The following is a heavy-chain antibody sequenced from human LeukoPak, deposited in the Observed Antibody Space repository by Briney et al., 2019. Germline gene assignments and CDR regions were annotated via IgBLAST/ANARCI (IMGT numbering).Heavy chain of an antibody. V-gene: IGHV4-30-2*03. D-gene: IGHD6-13*01. CDR3: ARRTPYSSSAFDY. CDR2: IYYSVNT. Sequence: SETLSLTCAVSGGSISSGGYSWSWIRQPPGKGLEWIGYIYYSVNTYYSPSLKSRVTISVDTSKNQFSLKLSSVTAADTAVYYCARRTPYSSSAFDYWGQGTLVTVSS. J-gene: IGHJ4*02. CDR1: GGSISSGGYS.